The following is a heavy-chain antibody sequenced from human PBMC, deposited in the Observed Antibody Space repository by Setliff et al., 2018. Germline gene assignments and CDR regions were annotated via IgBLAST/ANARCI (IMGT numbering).Heavy chain of an antibody. D-gene: IGHD2-2*01. CDR3: ATGVFFLGYCSSTSCQLDY. Sequence: SVKVSCKASGGTFSSYDISWVRQAPGQGLEWMGRIIPIFGTANYAQKFQGRVTITADKSTSTAYMELSRLRSEDTAVYYCATGVFFLGYCSSTSCQLDYWGQGTLVTVSS. V-gene: IGHV1-69*06. CDR2: IIPIFGTA. J-gene: IGHJ4*02. CDR1: GGTFSSYD.